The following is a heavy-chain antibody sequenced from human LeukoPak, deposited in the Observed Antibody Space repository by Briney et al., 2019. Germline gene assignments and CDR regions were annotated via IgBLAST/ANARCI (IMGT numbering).Heavy chain of an antibody. Sequence: SETLSLTCTVSGGSISSYYWSWIRQPPGKGLEWIGYIYYSGSTNYDPSLKSRVTISVDTSKNQFSLKLSSVTAADTALYYCARSRGYFDYWGQGTLVTVSS. CDR2: IYYSGST. CDR3: ARSRGYFDY. CDR1: GGSISSYY. D-gene: IGHD6-13*01. V-gene: IGHV4-59*01. J-gene: IGHJ4*02.